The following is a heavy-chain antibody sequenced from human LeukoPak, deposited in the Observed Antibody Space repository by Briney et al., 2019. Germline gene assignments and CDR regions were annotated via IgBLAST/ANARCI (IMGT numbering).Heavy chain of an antibody. CDR3: ARVRRGRTNFDL. CDR2: IYTSGNT. D-gene: IGHD1-14*01. Sequence: SETLSLTCTVSGDSISSYYWSWIRQPAGKGLEWIGRIYTSGNTNYNPSLKSRVTISVDKSKNQFSLKLSSVTAADTAVYYCARVRRGRTNFDLWGQGTLGNVSS. J-gene: IGHJ4*02. V-gene: IGHV4-4*07. CDR1: GDSISSYY.